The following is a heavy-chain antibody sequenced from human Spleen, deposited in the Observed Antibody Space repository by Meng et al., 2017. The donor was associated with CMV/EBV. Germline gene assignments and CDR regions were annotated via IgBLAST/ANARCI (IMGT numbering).Heavy chain of an antibody. CDR2: IRYDGNNK. J-gene: IGHJ4*02. CDR1: GFSFGSYG. V-gene: IGHV3-30*02. CDR3: AKDDSAYFDFRSGYSTPPDY. Sequence: GESLKISCAASGFSFGSYGMQWVRQAPGKGLEWAAFIRYDGNNKDYGDSVKGRFTVSRDNSKNMVYLQMNSLRAEDTAVYYCAKDDSAYFDFRSGYSTPPDYWGQGTLVTVSS. D-gene: IGHD3-3*01.